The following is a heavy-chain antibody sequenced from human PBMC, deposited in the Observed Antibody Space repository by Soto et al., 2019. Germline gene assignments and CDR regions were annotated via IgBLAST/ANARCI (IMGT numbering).Heavy chain of an antibody. CDR3: ARGGSGYTWFNEF. CDR1: GGLFSSYP. D-gene: IGHD3-22*01. V-gene: IGHV1-69*13. CDR2: IIPVFQTA. J-gene: IGHJ4*02. Sequence: GASVKVSCKASGGLFSSYPISWVRQVPGQGLEWMRGIIPVFQTAYYTQRFQGRVTITADESTNTAYMELSSLRSEDTAIYYCARGGSGYTWFNEFWGQGTLVTVSS.